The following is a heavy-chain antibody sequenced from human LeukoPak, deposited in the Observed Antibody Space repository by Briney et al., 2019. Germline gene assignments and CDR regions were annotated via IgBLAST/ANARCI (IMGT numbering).Heavy chain of an antibody. CDR2: INPNSGGT. CDR3: ARVKGDASSGYYISPFDY. V-gene: IGHV1-2*06. D-gene: IGHD3-22*01. J-gene: IGHJ4*02. CDR1: GYAFTEYA. Sequence: GASVKVSCKASGYAFTEYAMNWVRQAPGQGLEWMGRINPNSGGTNYAQKFQGRVTMTRDTSISTAYMELSRLRADDTAVYYCARVKGDASSGYYISPFDYWGQGTLATGSS.